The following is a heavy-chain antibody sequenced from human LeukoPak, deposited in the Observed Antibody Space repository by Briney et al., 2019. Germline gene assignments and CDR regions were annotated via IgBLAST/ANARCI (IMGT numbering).Heavy chain of an antibody. CDR2: ISYDGSNK. J-gene: IGHJ4*02. CDR3: ARSPQEQLEYYFDY. Sequence: GGSLRLSCAASGFTFSSYAMHWVRQAPGKGLEWVAVISYDGSNKYYADSVKGRFTISRDNSKNTLYLQMNSLRAEDTAVYYCARSPQEQLEYYFDYRGQGTLVTVSS. D-gene: IGHD6-13*01. V-gene: IGHV3-30-3*01. CDR1: GFTFSSYA.